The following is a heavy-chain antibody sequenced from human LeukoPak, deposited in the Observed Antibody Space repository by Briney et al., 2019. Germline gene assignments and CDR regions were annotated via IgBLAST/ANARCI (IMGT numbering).Heavy chain of an antibody. D-gene: IGHD2-2*01. CDR2: IIPILCIA. Sequence: SVKASSMAAAGTFSSYAVSWVRQPAGQGLEWMGRIIPILCIANYEQKFQGRFTNTADKATSTTYKELSNLRYEDTAVYYCARAQYDIVVLPAALTYYYGMDVWGQGTRVTVSS. J-gene: IGHJ6*02. CDR3: ARAQYDIVVLPAALTYYYGMDV. CDR1: AGTFSSYA. V-gene: IGHV1-69*04.